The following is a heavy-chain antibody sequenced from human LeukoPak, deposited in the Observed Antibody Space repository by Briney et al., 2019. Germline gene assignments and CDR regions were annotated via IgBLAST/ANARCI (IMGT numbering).Heavy chain of an antibody. CDR1: GFTFSSYA. D-gene: IGHD3-9*01. CDR2: ISGSGGST. CDR3: AKKGKGYDILTGRPSYYYYYGMDV. Sequence: GGSLRLSCAVSGFTFSSYAMSWVRQAPGKGLEWVSAISGSGGSTYYADSVKGRFTISRDNSKNTLYLQMNSLRAEDTAVYYCAKKGKGYDILTGRPSYYYYYGMDVWGQGTTVTVSS. V-gene: IGHV3-23*01. J-gene: IGHJ6*02.